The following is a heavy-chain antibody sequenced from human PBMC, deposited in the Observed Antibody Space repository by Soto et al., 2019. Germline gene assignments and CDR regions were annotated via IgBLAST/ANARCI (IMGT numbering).Heavy chain of an antibody. J-gene: IGHJ1*01. CDR3: ARDTRRWGPDFQH. CDR1: GFTFSSYS. D-gene: IGHD1-26*01. Sequence: EVQLVESGGGLVQPGGSLRLSCAASGFTFSSYSMNWVRQAPGKGLEWVSYISSSSSTIYYADSVKGRFTISRDNAKNSLYLQINSLIDEDTAVYYCARDTRRWGPDFQHWGQGTLVTVSS. V-gene: IGHV3-48*02. CDR2: ISSSSSTI.